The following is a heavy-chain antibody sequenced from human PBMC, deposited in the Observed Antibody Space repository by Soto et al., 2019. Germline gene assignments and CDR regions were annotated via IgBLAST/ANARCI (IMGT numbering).Heavy chain of an antibody. D-gene: IGHD6-13*01. Sequence: GESLKTSCKCYRYCFTSSWSSLVRPMPEKGLEWMGIIYPGDSDTRYSPSSQGQDTISADKSISTAYLRWSSMKASDTDMYYCARQGAAAGNSPVHWAHYWGQGTLVTVSS. CDR2: IYPGDSDT. J-gene: IGHJ4*02. CDR1: RYCFTSSW. CDR3: ARQGAAAGNSPVHWAHY. V-gene: IGHV5-51*01.